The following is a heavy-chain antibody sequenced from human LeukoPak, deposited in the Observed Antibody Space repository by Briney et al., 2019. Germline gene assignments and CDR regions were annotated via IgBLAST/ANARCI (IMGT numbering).Heavy chain of an antibody. CDR3: ARDPNYCSGGSCKHYFDY. V-gene: IGHV1-69*06. CDR1: GGTFSSYA. D-gene: IGHD2-15*01. J-gene: IGHJ4*02. CDR2: IIPIFGTA. Sequence: ASVKVSCKASGGTFSSYAISWVRQAPGQGLEWMGGIIPIFGTANYAQKFQGRVTITADKSTSTAYMELSSLRSEDTAVYHCARDPNYCSGGSCKHYFDYGGQGTLVTVSS.